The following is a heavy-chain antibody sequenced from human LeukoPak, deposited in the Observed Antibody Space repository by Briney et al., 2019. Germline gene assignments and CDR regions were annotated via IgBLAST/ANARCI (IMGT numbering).Heavy chain of an antibody. CDR2: ISSSGSTI. V-gene: IGHV3-48*03. D-gene: IGHD2-2*01. CDR3: ARDPLYCSSTSCYHDY. Sequence: GGSLRLSCAASGFTFSSYEVNWVRQAPGKGLEWVSYISSSGSTIYYADSVKGRFTISRDNAKNSLYLQMNSLRAEDTAVYYCARDPLYCSSTSCYHDYWGQGTLVTVSS. J-gene: IGHJ4*02. CDR1: GFTFSSYE.